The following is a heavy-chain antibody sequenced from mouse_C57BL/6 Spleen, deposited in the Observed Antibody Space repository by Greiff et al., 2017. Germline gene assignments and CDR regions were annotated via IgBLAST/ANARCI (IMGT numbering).Heavy chain of an antibody. CDR1: GYTFTGYW. J-gene: IGHJ1*03. Sequence: QVQLQQSGAELMKPGASVKLSCKTTGYTFTGYWIEWVKQRPGRGLEWIGEILPGSGDTNYNEKFKGKATFTADTSSSAAYMQLSSLTTEASAIYYCARGYFWFFDVWGTGTTVTVSS. CDR2: ILPGSGDT. CDR3: ARGYFWFFDV. V-gene: IGHV1-9*01. D-gene: IGHD2-3*01.